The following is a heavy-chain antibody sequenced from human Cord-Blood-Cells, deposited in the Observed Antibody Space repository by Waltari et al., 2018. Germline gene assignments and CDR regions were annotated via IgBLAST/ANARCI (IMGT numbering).Heavy chain of an antibody. D-gene: IGHD6-13*01. CDR3: ARFSDRTAALYYGMDV. CDR2: ISPILGTE. V-gene: IGHV1-69*01. Sequence: QVQLVQSGAEVKKPGSSVKVSCKASGGTFSSYAISWVRQAPGQGLEWRGWISPILGTENYAQKFQGRVTITADESTSTAYMELSSLRSEDTAVYYCARFSDRTAALYYGMDVWGQGTTVTVSS. CDR1: GGTFSSYA. J-gene: IGHJ6*02.